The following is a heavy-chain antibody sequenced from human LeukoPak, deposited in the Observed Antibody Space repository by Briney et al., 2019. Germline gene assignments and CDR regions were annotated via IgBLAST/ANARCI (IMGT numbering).Heavy chain of an antibody. V-gene: IGHV3-15*01. CDR2: IKSKTDGGTT. Sequence: GGSLRLSCAASGFTFSNAWMSWVRQAPGKGLEWVGRIKSKTDGGTTDYAAPVKGRFTISRDDSKNTLYLQMNSLKTEDTAVYYCTTDYGWNTPFDYWGQGTLVTVSS. CDR3: TTDYGWNTPFDY. D-gene: IGHD1/OR15-1a*01. CDR1: GFTFSNAW. J-gene: IGHJ4*02.